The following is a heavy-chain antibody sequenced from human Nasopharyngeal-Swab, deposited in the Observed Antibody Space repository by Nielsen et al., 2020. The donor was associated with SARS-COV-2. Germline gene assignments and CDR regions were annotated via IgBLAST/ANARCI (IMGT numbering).Heavy chain of an antibody. D-gene: IGHD3-22*01. Sequence: GGSLRLSCAASGFTFSSYGMHWVRQAPGKGLEWVAVISYDGSNKYYGDSVKGRFTISRDNSKNTLYLQMNSLRAEDTAVYYCAKDGGLVGYYYDYWGQGTLVTVSS. CDR1: GFTFSSYG. J-gene: IGHJ4*02. CDR2: ISYDGSNK. V-gene: IGHV3-30*18. CDR3: AKDGGLVGYYYDY.